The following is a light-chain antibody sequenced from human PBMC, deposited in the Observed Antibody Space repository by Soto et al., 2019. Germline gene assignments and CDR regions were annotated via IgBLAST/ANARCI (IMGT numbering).Light chain of an antibody. CDR1: TSDVGGYNY. CDR3: SSYTSSSTRV. Sequence: QSVLTQPASVSGSPGQSITISCTGTTSDVGGYNYVSWYQQNPGKAPKLMIYDVSNRPSGVSNRFSGSKSGNTASLTISGLQAEDEADYYCSSYTSSSTRVFGTGTKLTVL. J-gene: IGLJ1*01. CDR2: DVS. V-gene: IGLV2-14*01.